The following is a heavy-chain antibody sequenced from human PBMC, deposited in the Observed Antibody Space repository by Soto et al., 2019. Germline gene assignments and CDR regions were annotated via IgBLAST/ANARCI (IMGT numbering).Heavy chain of an antibody. D-gene: IGHD6-6*01. CDR2: IYTSGST. J-gene: IGHJ5*02. Sequence: PSETLSLTCTVSGGSISSYYWSWIRQPAGKGLERIGRIYTSGSTNYNPSLKSRVTMSVDTSKNQFSLKLSSVTAADTAVYYCARGYAYSSSSGGFDPWGQGTLVTVSS. CDR1: GGSISSYY. CDR3: ARGYAYSSSSGGFDP. V-gene: IGHV4-4*07.